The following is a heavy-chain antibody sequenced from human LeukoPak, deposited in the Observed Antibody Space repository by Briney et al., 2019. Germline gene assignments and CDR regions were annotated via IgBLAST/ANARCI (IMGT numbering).Heavy chain of an antibody. CDR1: GFTFSSYG. Sequence: GRSLRLSCAASGFTFSSYGMHWVRQAPGKGLEWVAVIWYDGSNEYYADSVRGRFTISRDNSKNTLYLQMNSLRAEDTAVYFCAKGRGTRVYNWFDTWGQGILVTVSS. D-gene: IGHD1-26*01. V-gene: IGHV3-33*06. J-gene: IGHJ5*02. CDR3: AKGRGTRVYNWFDT. CDR2: IWYDGSNE.